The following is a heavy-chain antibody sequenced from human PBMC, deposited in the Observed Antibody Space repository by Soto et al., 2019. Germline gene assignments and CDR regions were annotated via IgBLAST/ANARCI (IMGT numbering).Heavy chain of an antibody. Sequence: GGSLRLSCAASGFTFSSYAMHWVRQAPGKGLEWVAVISYDGSNKYYADSVKGRFTISRDNSKNTLYLQMNSLRAEDTAVYYCARDPRITMIVVSPPDYWGQGTLVTVSS. CDR1: GFTFSSYA. V-gene: IGHV3-30-3*01. J-gene: IGHJ4*02. CDR3: ARDPRITMIVVSPPDY. CDR2: ISYDGSNK. D-gene: IGHD3-22*01.